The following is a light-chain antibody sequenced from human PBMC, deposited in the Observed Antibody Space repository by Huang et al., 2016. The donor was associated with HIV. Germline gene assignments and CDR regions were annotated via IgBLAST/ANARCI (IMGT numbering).Light chain of an antibody. CDR2: KVS. Sequence: DVVMTQSPLSLPVTFGQPASISCRSSQSLVYSDGNTYLNWFQQRPGQSPRRLICKVSDRDSGVPDRFSGSGSGTDFTLKISRVEAEDGEVHYCMQGTYCLTFGGGTKVEIK. CDR1: QSLVYSDGNTY. J-gene: IGKJ4*01. V-gene: IGKV2-30*01. CDR3: MQGTYCLT.